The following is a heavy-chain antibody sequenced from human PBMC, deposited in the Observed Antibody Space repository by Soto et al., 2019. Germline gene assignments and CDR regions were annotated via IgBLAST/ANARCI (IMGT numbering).Heavy chain of an antibody. CDR1: GGSISSGGYY. D-gene: IGHD2-15*01. Sequence: TSETLSLTCTVSGGSISSGGYYWSWIRQHPGKGLEWIGYIYYSGSTYYNPSLKSRVTISVDTSKNQFSLKLSSVTAADTAVYYCARDRRYCSGGSCYWLGVDYWGQGTLVTVSS. CDR3: ARDRRYCSGGSCYWLGVDY. CDR2: IYYSGST. V-gene: IGHV4-31*03. J-gene: IGHJ4*02.